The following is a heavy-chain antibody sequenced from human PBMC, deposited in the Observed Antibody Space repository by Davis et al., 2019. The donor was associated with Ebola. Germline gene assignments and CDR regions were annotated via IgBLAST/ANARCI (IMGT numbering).Heavy chain of an antibody. CDR2: ISSSSNYI. CDR1: GFTFSSNS. Sequence: GGSLRLSCAASGFTFSSNSMNWVRQAPGKGLEWVSFISSSSNYIYYADSVKGRFTVSRDNAKNSLYLQMNSLRAEDTAVYYCVRDPALVVTGGGWCVGLWGRGTLVTVSS. D-gene: IGHD2-21*02. V-gene: IGHV3-21*01. J-gene: IGHJ2*01. CDR3: VRDPALVVTGGGWCVGL.